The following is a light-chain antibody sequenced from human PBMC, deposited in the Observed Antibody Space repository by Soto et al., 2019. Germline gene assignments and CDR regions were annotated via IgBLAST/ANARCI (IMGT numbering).Light chain of an antibody. J-gene: IGKJ1*01. CDR2: DAA. CDR3: QQYYTRPHT. CDR1: QSISNT. V-gene: IGKV3-15*01. Sequence: EVVMTQSPATLSVSPGEGATLSGRASQSISNTLAWYQLRPGQSPRLLIYDAATTATGIPARFSGSGSGTEFTLTISSLQSEDFAVYYCQQYYTRPHTFGQGTKVEIK.